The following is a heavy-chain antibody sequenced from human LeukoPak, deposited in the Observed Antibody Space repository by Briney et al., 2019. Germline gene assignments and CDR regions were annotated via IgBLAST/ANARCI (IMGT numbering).Heavy chain of an antibody. V-gene: IGHV3-15*01. Sequence: PGGSLRLSCAASGFTFSNAWLNWVRQAPGKGLEWVGHIKSKTDGGTTDYAAPVKGRFTISRDDSKNTLFLQMNSLKTEDTAVYYCTLPWGSGSYYDYWGQGTLVTVSS. J-gene: IGHJ4*02. D-gene: IGHD3-10*01. CDR2: IKSKTDGGTT. CDR1: GFTFSNAW. CDR3: TLPWGSGSYYDY.